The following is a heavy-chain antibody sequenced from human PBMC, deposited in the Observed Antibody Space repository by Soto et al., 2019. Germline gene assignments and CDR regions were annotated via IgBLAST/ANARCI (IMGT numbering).Heavy chain of an antibody. D-gene: IGHD1-1*01. CDR2: IKQDGSEK. J-gene: IGHJ4*02. CDR1: GFTFSGYS. Sequence: GGSLRLSCAASGFTFSGYSMSWVRQAPGKGLEWVANIKQDGSEKYYVASVKGRFTISRDNAKNSVYLQMNSLRADDTAVYYCARQRGCDHWGQGTLVTVSS. CDR3: ARQRGCDH. V-gene: IGHV3-7*01.